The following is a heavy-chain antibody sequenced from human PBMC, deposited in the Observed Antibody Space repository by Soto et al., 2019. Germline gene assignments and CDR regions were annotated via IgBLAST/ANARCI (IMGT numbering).Heavy chain of an antibody. Sequence: SETLSLTCTVSGGSISSSIYYWGWIRQPPGKGLEWIGSIYYSGSTYYNPSLKSRVTISVDTSKNQFSLKLSSVTAADTAVYYCARVPMVRGVINYYYYYGMDVWGQGTTVTVSS. CDR3: ARVPMVRGVINYYYYYGMDV. CDR2: IYYSGST. D-gene: IGHD3-10*01. V-gene: IGHV4-39*01. CDR1: GGSISSSIYY. J-gene: IGHJ6*02.